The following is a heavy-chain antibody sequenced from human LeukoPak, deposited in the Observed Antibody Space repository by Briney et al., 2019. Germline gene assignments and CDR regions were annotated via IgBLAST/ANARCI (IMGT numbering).Heavy chain of an antibody. J-gene: IGHJ4*02. Sequence: PGGSLRLSCAASGFTFSSYWMSWVRQAPGKGLEWVANIKQDGSEKYYVDSVKGRFTISRDNAKNSLYLQMNSLRAEDTAVYYCARDPGEGYCSSTSCSHFDYWGQGTLVTVSP. CDR1: GFTFSSYW. V-gene: IGHV3-7*01. CDR3: ARDPGEGYCSSTSCSHFDY. D-gene: IGHD2-2*01. CDR2: IKQDGSEK.